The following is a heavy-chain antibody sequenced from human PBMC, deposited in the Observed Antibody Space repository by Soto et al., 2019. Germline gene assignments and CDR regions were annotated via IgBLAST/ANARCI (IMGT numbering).Heavy chain of an antibody. D-gene: IGHD5-12*01. Sequence: QVQLVESGGGVVRPGRSLRLSCAASGFTFSSYGMHWVRQAPGKGLEWVALAWYDGGNKYYADSVKGRFTISRDNSKNTLYLQMNSLRDEDTAVYYCVRAAGYSGNDYVYYYGMDVWGQGTTVTVSS. J-gene: IGHJ6*02. CDR1: GFTFSSYG. CDR2: AWYDGGNK. V-gene: IGHV3-33*01. CDR3: VRAAGYSGNDYVYYYGMDV.